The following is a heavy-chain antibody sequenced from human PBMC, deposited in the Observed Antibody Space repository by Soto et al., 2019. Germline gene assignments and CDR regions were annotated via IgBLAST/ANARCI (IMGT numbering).Heavy chain of an antibody. D-gene: IGHD6-19*01. CDR1: GFTFDAHG. Sequence: PGGSLRLSCAASGFTFDAHGMAWVRQSPGKGLQWVSSINVSGASTYYVESVKGRFTVSRDNSGHTLYLQMNDLKPDDTAIYYCVKATQLLDTYFDSWGQGTLVTVSS. CDR3: VKATQLLDTYFDS. CDR2: INVSGAST. J-gene: IGHJ4*02. V-gene: IGHV3-23*01.